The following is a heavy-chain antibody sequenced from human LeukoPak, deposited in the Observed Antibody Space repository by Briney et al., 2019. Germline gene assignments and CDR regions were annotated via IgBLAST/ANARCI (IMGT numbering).Heavy chain of an antibody. V-gene: IGHV3-23*01. CDR2: ISGSGGST. CDR3: ARDRPLSGYDFDS. CDR1: GFTFSSYA. Sequence: PGGSLRLSCAASGFTFSSYAMSWVRQAPGKGLEWVSAISGSGGSTYYADSVKGRFTISRDNSRNSLFLQMNSLRAEDTAIYYCARDRPLSGYDFDSWGRGTLVTVSS. D-gene: IGHD5-12*01. J-gene: IGHJ4*02.